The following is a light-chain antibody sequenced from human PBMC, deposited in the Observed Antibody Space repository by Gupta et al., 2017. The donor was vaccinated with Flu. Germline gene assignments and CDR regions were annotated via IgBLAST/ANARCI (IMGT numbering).Light chain of an antibody. CDR2: AAS. Sequence: DIQMTQSPSSLSASVGDRVTITCRASQSISSYLNWYQQKPGKAPKLLIYAASSLQSGVPSRFSGSGSETDFTLTISSLQTEDFATYYWQQSYSTPLFGHGTKVDIK. V-gene: IGKV1-39*01. CDR1: QSISSY. CDR3: QQSYSTPL. J-gene: IGKJ3*01.